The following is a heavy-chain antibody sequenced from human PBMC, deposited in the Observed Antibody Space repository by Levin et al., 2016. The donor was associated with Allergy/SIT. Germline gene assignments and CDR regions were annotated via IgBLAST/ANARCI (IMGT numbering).Heavy chain of an antibody. J-gene: IGHJ5*02. CDR2: FDPEDGET. V-gene: IGHV1-24*01. Sequence: WVRQAPGQGLEWMGGFDPEDGETIYAQKFQGRVTMTEDTSTDTAYMELSSLRSEDTAVYYCATDSHAWGQGTLVTVSS. CDR3: ATDSHA.